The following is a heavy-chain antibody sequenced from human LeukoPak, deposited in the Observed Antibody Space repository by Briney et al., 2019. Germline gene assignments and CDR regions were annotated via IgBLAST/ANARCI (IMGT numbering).Heavy chain of an antibody. Sequence: PGGSLRLSCAASGFTFSSYSMNWVRQAPGKGLEWVSGISWNSGSIGYADSVKGRFTISRDNAKNSLYLQMNSLRAEDTALYYCAKGARWSSDWFDPWGQGTLVTVSS. D-gene: IGHD6-19*01. CDR2: ISWNSGSI. V-gene: IGHV3-9*01. J-gene: IGHJ5*02. CDR3: AKGARWSSDWFDP. CDR1: GFTFSSYS.